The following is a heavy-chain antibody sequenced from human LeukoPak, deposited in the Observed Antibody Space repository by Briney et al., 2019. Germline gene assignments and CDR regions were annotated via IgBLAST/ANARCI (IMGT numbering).Heavy chain of an antibody. CDR3: ARVDTMVRGVIRYYYYYGMDV. CDR2: IYYSGST. J-gene: IGHJ6*02. V-gene: IGHV4-31*03. CDR1: GGSISSGGYY. D-gene: IGHD3-10*01. Sequence: SQTLSLTCTVSGGSISSGGYYWSWIRQHPGKGLEWIGYIYYSGSTYYNPSLKSRVTISVDTSKNQFSLKLSSVTAADTAVYYCARVDTMVRGVIRYYYYYGMDVWGQGTTVTVSS.